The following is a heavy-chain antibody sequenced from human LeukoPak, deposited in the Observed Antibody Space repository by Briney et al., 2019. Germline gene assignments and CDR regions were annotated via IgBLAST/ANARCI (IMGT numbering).Heavy chain of an antibody. CDR2: IGGSGGGT. Sequence: GGSLRLSCAASGFTFSTYWMSWVRQAPGKGLEWVAGIGGSGGGTNYADSVRGRFIISRDNSKNILFLQMNSLTAEDTAVYFCAKRGVVIRVILVGFHKEAYYFDSWGQGALVTVSS. CDR1: GFTFSTYW. V-gene: IGHV3-23*01. CDR3: AKRGVVIRVILVGFHKEAYYFDS. J-gene: IGHJ4*02. D-gene: IGHD2-21*01.